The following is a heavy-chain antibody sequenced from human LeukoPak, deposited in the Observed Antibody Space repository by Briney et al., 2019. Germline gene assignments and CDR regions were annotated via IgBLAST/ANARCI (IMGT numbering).Heavy chain of an antibody. V-gene: IGHV4-61*01. CDR1: GGSVSSGSYY. D-gene: IGHD5-12*01. CDR3: ARGFGSISGYDWGGTFDY. CDR2: IYYSGST. J-gene: IGHJ4*02. Sequence: SETLSLTCTVSGGSVSSGSYYWSWIRQPPGKGLEWIGYIYYSGSTNYNPSLKSRVTISVDTSKNQFSLKLSSVTAADTAVYYCARGFGSISGYDWGGTFDYWGQGTLVTVSS.